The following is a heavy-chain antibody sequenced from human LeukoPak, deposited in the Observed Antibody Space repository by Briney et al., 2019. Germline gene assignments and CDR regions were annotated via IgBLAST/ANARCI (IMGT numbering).Heavy chain of an antibody. CDR1: GYTFTGYY. Sequence: ASVKVSCKASGYTFTGYYMHWVRQAPGQGLEWMGWVNPKSGDTNYAQKFQGRVTMTRDTSISTAYMELSRLRSDDTAVYYCARSAADTAMVVFDYWGQGTLVTVSS. D-gene: IGHD5-18*01. V-gene: IGHV1-2*02. CDR3: ARSAADTAMVVFDY. J-gene: IGHJ4*02. CDR2: VNPKSGDT.